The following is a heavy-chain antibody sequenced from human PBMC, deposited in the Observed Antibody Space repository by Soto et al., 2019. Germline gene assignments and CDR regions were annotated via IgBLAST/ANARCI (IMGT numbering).Heavy chain of an antibody. CDR3: ARDRRSVAGSGYLDY. CDR2: IYYSGST. V-gene: IGHV4-31*03. Sequence: QVQLQESGPGLVKPSQTLSLTCTVSGGSISSGGYYWSWIRQHPGKGLEWIGYIYYSGSTYYNPSLKSRVTLSVDTSKNQFSLDLSSVTAADTAVYYCARDRRSVAGSGYLDYWGQGTLVTVSS. J-gene: IGHJ4*02. D-gene: IGHD3-3*01. CDR1: GGSISSGGYY.